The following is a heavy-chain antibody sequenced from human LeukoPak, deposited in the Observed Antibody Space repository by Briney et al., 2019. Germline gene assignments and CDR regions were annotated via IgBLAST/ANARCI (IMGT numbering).Heavy chain of an antibody. CDR3: ARGAYSNYPFNY. J-gene: IGHJ4*02. CDR2: MSGSGGSM. D-gene: IGHD4-11*01. CDR1: GFTFSSYA. Sequence: GGSLRLSCVASGFTFSSYAMSWVREFPGKGLEWVSSMSGSGGSMYHAASVKGRFTISIDNSKNTLFLQMNSLRAEDTAVYYCARGAYSNYPFNYWGQGTLVTVSS. V-gene: IGHV3-23*01.